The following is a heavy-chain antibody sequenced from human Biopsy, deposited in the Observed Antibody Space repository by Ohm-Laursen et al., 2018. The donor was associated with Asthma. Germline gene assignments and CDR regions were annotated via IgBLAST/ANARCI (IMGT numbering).Heavy chain of an antibody. V-gene: IGHV1-18*01. CDR2: ISVYNGNT. Sequence: SVTASCKTSGYTFNSAGITWVRQAPGQGLGWMGWISVYNGNTKVAQKLQDRVTMITDTSTSTAYMELRSLRSDDTAVYFCARAVDYSHYYGIDVWGQGTTVTVS. J-gene: IGHJ6*02. D-gene: IGHD3-10*01. CDR3: ARAVDYSHYYGIDV. CDR1: GYTFNSAG.